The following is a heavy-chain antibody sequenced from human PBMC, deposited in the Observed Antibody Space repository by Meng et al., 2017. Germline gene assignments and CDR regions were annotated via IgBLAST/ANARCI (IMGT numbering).Heavy chain of an antibody. J-gene: IGHJ4*02. CDR1: GFTFSSYW. D-gene: IGHD5-24*01. CDR2: IKQDGSEK. CDR3: ARVDLEHGYNPHY. V-gene: IGHV3-7*01. Sequence: GESLKISCAASGFTFSSYWMSWVRQAPGKGLEWLANIKQDGSEKYYVDSVKGRFTISRDNAKNSLYLQMNSLRAEDTAVYYCARVDLEHGYNPHYWGQGTLVTVSS.